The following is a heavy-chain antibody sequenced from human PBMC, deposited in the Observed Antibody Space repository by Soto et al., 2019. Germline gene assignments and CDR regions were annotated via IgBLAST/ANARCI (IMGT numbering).Heavy chain of an antibody. Sequence: QVQLQESGPGLVKPSQTLSLTCTVSGGSISSGGYYWSWIRQHPGKGLEWIGYIYYSGSTYYNPSLKSRVTISVDTSKNQFSLKLSSVTAADTAVYYCARVRRTVVKIIWFDPWGQGTLVTVSS. D-gene: IGHD2-15*01. CDR1: GGSISSGGYY. CDR3: ARVRRTVVKIIWFDP. V-gene: IGHV4-31*03. J-gene: IGHJ5*02. CDR2: IYYSGST.